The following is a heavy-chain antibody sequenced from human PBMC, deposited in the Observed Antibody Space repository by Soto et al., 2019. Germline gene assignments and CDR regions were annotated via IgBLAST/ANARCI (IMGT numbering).Heavy chain of an antibody. CDR2: FDPEDGET. V-gene: IGHV1-24*01. CDR3: ATALVYEQQLVLRDWFDP. D-gene: IGHD6-13*01. Sequence: ASVKVSCKVSGYTLTELSMHWVRQAPGKGLEWMGGFDPEDGETIYAQKFQGRVTMTEDTSTDTAYMELSSLRSEDTAVYYCATALVYEQQLVLRDWFDPWGQGTLVTVSS. CDR1: GYTLTELS. J-gene: IGHJ5*02.